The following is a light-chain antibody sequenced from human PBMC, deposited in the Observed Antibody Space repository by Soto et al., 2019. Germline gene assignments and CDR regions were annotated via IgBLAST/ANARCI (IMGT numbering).Light chain of an antibody. Sequence: QTVVTQEPSLTVSPGGTVTLTCASSTGAVTSAYYANWLQQKPGQAPRPLIYSTDNRHSWTPARFSGSLLGGKAALTVSSVQPEDEADYYCLLFYGGAQVFGAGTKVTVL. CDR2: STD. V-gene: IGLV7-43*01. J-gene: IGLJ2*01. CDR1: TGAVTSAYY. CDR3: LLFYGGAQV.